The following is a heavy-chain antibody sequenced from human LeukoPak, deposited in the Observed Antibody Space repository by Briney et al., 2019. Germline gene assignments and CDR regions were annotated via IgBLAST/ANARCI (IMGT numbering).Heavy chain of an antibody. CDR2: ISSSSSYI. D-gene: IGHD6-13*01. CDR1: GFTFSSYS. J-gene: IGHJ4*02. CDR3: ASESSCWYYFDY. Sequence: PGGSLRLSCAASGFTFSSYSMNWVRQAPGKGLEWVSSISSSSSYIYYADSVKGRFTISRDNAKNSLYLQMNSLRAEDTAVYYCASESSCWYYFDYWGQGTLVTVSS. V-gene: IGHV3-21*01.